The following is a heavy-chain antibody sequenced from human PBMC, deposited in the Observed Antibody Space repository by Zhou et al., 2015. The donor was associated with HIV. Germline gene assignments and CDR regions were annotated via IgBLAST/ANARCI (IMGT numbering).Heavy chain of an antibody. Sequence: EVQLVESGGGLVQPGRSLRLSCAASGFTFDDYAMHWVRQAPGKGLEWVSGISWNSGSIGYADSVKGRFTISRDNAKNSLYLQMNSLRAEDTALYYCAKDRDFWSGYPYGMDVWGQGTTVTVSS. V-gene: IGHV3-9*01. CDR2: ISWNSGSI. CDR1: GFTFDDYA. CDR3: AKDRDFWSGYPYGMDV. D-gene: IGHD3-3*01. J-gene: IGHJ6*02.